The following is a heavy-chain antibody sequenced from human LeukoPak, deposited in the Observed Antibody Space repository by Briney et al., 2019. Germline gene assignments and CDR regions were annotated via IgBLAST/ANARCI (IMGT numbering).Heavy chain of an antibody. CDR2: ISGSGGST. D-gene: IGHD3-3*01. Sequence: GGSLRLSCAASGFTFSSYAMSWVRQAPGEGREWVSAISGSGGSTYYADSVKGRFTISRDNSKNTLYLQMNSLRAEDTAVYYGAKTNLGWLVWYYGMDVWGQGTTVTVPS. CDR1: GFTFSSYA. J-gene: IGHJ6*02. CDR3: AKTNLGWLVWYYGMDV. V-gene: IGHV3-23*01.